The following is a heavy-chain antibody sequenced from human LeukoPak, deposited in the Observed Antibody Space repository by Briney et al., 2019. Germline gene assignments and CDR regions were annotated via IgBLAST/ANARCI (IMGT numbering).Heavy chain of an antibody. CDR3: ARHVEQWLTPFDY. CDR1: GGSISSSSNY. J-gene: IGHJ4*02. V-gene: IGHV4-61*05. CDR2: IYYSGRT. Sequence: SETLSLTCTVSGGSISSSSNYWGWIRQPPGEGLEWIGYIYYSGRTNYNPSLKSRVTISVDTSKNQFSLKLSSVTAADTAVYYCARHVEQWLTPFDYWGQGTLVTVSS. D-gene: IGHD6-19*01.